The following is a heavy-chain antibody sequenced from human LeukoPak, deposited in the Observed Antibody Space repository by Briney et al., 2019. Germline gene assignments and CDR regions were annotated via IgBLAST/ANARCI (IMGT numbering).Heavy chain of an antibody. V-gene: IGHV3-23*01. Sequence: GGSLRLSCAASGFTFSNYAMSWVRQAPGKGLEWVSGISGSGTSTYYADSVKGRFTISGDNSKNTLYLQMNSLRAEDTAVYYCASRNYYDSSGYYYYYFDYWGQGILVTVSS. CDR3: ASRNYYDSSGYYYYYFDY. D-gene: IGHD3-22*01. CDR1: GFTFSNYA. CDR2: ISGSGTST. J-gene: IGHJ4*02.